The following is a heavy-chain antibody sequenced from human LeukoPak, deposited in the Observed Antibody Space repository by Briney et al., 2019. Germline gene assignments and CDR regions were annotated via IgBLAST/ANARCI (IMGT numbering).Heavy chain of an antibody. D-gene: IGHD1-26*01. V-gene: IGHV3-48*02. CDR1: RFTFSSYS. J-gene: IGHJ3*02. CDR2: ISSSGNAI. CDR3: ARGPSGSYIDAFDI. Sequence: GGSLRLSCAASRFTFSSYSMNWVRQAPGKRLEWVSYISSSGNAIYYADSVKGRFTISRDNAKNSLYLQMNSLRDEDTAVYYCARGPSGSYIDAFDIWGQGTMVTVSS.